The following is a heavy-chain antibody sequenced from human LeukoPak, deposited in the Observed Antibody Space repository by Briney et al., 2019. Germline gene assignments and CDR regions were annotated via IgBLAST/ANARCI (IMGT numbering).Heavy chain of an antibody. CDR1: GGSFSGYY. Sequence: SETLSLTCAVYGGSFSGYYWSWIRQPPGKGLEWIGEINHSGSTNYKPSLKSRVTISVDTSKNQFSLKLSSVTAADTAVYYCATGKLTTFDYWGQGTLVTVSS. D-gene: IGHD3-22*01. CDR3: ATGKLTTFDY. CDR2: INHSGST. J-gene: IGHJ4*02. V-gene: IGHV4-34*01.